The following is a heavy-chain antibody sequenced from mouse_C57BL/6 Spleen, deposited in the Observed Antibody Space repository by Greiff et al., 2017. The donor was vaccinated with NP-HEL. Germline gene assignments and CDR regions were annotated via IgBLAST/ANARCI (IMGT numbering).Heavy chain of an antibody. CDR2: IDPSDSYT. CDR3: LYYGSRYYFDY. CDR1: GYTFTSYW. D-gene: IGHD1-1*01. Sequence: QVQLQQPGAELVKPGASVKLSCKASGYTFTSYWMQWVKQRPGQGLEWIGEIDPSDSYTNYNQKFKGKATLTVDTSSSTAYMQLSSLTSEDSAVYYCLYYGSRYYFDYGGQGTTLTVSS. J-gene: IGHJ2*01. V-gene: IGHV1-50*01.